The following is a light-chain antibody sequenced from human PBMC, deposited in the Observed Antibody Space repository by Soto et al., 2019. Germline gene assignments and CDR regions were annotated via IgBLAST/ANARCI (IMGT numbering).Light chain of an antibody. CDR1: QSVYSGH. J-gene: IGKJ1*01. Sequence: EIVLTQFPGTLSLSPGERATLSCRASQSVYSGHLAWYQQKPGQTPRLLISGASSRATGIPDRFSGSGSGTDFTLTIGRLEPEDFAVYFCQQYGSSISFGQGTKVDIK. CDR3: QQYGSSIS. V-gene: IGKV3-20*01. CDR2: GAS.